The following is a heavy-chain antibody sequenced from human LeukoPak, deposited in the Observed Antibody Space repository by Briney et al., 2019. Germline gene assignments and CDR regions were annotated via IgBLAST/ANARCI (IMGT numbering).Heavy chain of an antibody. D-gene: IGHD3-22*01. Sequence: GRSLRLSCAASGFTFSSYGMHWVRQAPGKGLEWVAVISYDGSNKYYADSVKGRFTISRDISKNTLYLQMNSLRAEDTAVYYCARPFDDSSGYYSDYWGQGTLVTVSS. J-gene: IGHJ4*02. V-gene: IGHV3-30*03. CDR1: GFTFSSYG. CDR2: ISYDGSNK. CDR3: ARPFDDSSGYYSDY.